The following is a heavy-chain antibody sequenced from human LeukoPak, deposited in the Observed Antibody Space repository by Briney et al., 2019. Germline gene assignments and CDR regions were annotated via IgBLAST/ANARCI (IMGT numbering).Heavy chain of an antibody. V-gene: IGHV3-21*01. CDR3: VSPHGSGWGGIDY. J-gene: IGHJ4*02. CDR1: GFTFSSYS. Sequence: GGSLRLSCAASGFTFSSYSMNWVRQAPGKGLEWVSSISSSSSYIYYADSVKGRFTISRDNAKNSLYLQMNSLRAEDTAVYYCVSPHGSGWGGIDYWGQGTLVTVSS. D-gene: IGHD3-10*01. CDR2: ISSSSSYI.